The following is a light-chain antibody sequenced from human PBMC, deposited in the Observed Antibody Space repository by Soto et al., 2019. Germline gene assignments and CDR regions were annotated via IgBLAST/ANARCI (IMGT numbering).Light chain of an antibody. V-gene: IGKV3-11*01. J-gene: IGKJ3*01. CDR1: QSVSSY. CDR2: DAS. Sequence: EIGLTQSPATLSLSPGERATLSCRASQSVSSYLAWYQQKPGQAPRLLIYDASNRATSIPARFSGSGSGTDFTLTISSLEPEDFAVYYCQQRSNWPSFGPGTKVDIK. CDR3: QQRSNWPS.